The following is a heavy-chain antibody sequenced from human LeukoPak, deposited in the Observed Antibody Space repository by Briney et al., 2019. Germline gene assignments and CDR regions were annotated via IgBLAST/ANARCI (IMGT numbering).Heavy chain of an antibody. Sequence: SETLSLTCAVSGDSISSGYYWGWIRQPPGKGLEWIGNIYHSGSTYLNPSLKSRVTISVDTSKNQFSLKLSSVTAADTAVYYCARHSSYENWFDPWGQGTLVTVSS. J-gene: IGHJ5*02. D-gene: IGHD3-3*01. CDR3: ARHSSYENWFDP. CDR1: GDSISSGYY. CDR2: IYHSGST. V-gene: IGHV4-38-2*01.